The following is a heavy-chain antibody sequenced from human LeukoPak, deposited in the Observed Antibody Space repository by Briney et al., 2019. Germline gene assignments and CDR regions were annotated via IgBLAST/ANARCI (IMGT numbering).Heavy chain of an antibody. D-gene: IGHD1-26*01. V-gene: IGHV4-39*01. CDR3: ARLNGNYYRFDY. CDR2: IYYSGST. J-gene: IGHJ4*02. CDR1: GGSISSSNYY. Sequence: SETLSLTCTVPGGSISSSNYYWGWIRQPPGKGLEWIGTIYYSGSTYYNPSLKSRVTISVDTSRNQFSLKLSSVTAADTAVYYCARLNGNYYRFDYWGQGILVTVSS.